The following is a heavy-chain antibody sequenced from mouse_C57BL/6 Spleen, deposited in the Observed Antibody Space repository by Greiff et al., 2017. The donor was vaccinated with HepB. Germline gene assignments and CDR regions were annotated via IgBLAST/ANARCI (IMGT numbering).Heavy chain of an antibody. CDR1: GFNIKDYY. Sequence: DVQLQESGAELVRPGASVKLSCTASGFNIKDYYMHWVKQRPEQGLEWIGRIDPEDGDTEYAPKFQGKATMTADTSSNTAYLQLSSLTSEDTAVYYCTTGISTSWFAYWGQGTLVTVSA. CDR3: TTGISTSWFAY. J-gene: IGHJ3*01. CDR2: IDPEDGDT. D-gene: IGHD2-1*01. V-gene: IGHV14-1*01.